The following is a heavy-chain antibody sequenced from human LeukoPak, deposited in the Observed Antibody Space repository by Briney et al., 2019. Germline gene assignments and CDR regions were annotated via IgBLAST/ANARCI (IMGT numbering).Heavy chain of an antibody. CDR3: ASLSGYDYYFDY. D-gene: IGHD5-12*01. Sequence: GGSLRLSCAGSGFIFSNFWMGWARQGPGKGLQWVASIKQDGSEKYYVDSVKGRFTISRDNAKNSLYLQMNSLRAEDTAVYYCASLSGYDYYFDYWGQGTLVTVSS. J-gene: IGHJ4*02. CDR1: GFIFSNFW. V-gene: IGHV3-7*01. CDR2: IKQDGSEK.